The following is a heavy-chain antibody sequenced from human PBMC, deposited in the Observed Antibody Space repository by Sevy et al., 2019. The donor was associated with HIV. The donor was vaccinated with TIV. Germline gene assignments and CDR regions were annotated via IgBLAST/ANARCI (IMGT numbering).Heavy chain of an antibody. Sequence: GGSLRLSCAASGFTFSSYAMHWVRQAPGMGLEWVAVISYDGSNKYYADSVKGRFTISRDNSKNTLYLQMNSLRAEDTAVYYCARDYDWWGQGTLVTVSS. J-gene: IGHJ4*02. CDR3: ARDYDW. V-gene: IGHV3-30-3*01. CDR2: ISYDGSNK. CDR1: GFTFSSYA.